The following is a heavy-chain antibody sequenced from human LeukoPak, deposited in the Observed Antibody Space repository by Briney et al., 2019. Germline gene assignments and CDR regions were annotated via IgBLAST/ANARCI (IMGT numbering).Heavy chain of an antibody. CDR1: GGSISSQF. J-gene: IGHJ4*02. V-gene: IGHV4-59*11. CDR2: IYNSGPT. D-gene: IGHD6-19*01. CDR3: TKATQWLAFDY. Sequence: SETLSLTCTVSGGSISSQFWSWIRQPPGKGLEWIGNIYNSGPTNYNPSLESRVTISVDTSKNQLSLQVTSVTAADTAVYYCTKATQWLAFDYWGRGTLVTVSS.